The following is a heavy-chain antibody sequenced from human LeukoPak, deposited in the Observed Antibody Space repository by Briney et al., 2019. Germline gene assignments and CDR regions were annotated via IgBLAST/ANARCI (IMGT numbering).Heavy chain of an antibody. CDR2: IYYSGTT. V-gene: IGHV4-31*03. CDR1: GGSISSSGYY. Sequence: SETLSPTCTVSGGSISSSGYYWSWLRQHPGKGLEWIGYIYYSGTTYYNPSLKSRVTISVDTSKNQFSLKLFSVTAADTAVYYCAREDYYDSSGYLDYWGQGTLVTVSS. D-gene: IGHD3-22*01. J-gene: IGHJ4*02. CDR3: AREDYYDSSGYLDY.